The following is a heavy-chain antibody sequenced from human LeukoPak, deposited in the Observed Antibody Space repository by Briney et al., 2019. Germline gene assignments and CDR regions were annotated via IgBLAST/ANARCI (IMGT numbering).Heavy chain of an antibody. D-gene: IGHD6-13*01. CDR1: GGSISSYY. V-gene: IGHV4-59*08. CDR3: ARRGIAGAGTFDY. CDR2: IYYSGRT. Sequence: SETLSLTCTVSGGSISSYYWGWLRQPPGKGLEWIGYIYYSGRTNYNPSLKSRVTISVDTSKNQFSLKLSSVPAADTAVYYCARRGIAGAGTFDYWGQGTLVTVSS. J-gene: IGHJ4*02.